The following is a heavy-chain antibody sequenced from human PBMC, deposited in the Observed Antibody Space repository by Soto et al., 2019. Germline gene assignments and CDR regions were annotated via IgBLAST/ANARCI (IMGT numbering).Heavy chain of an antibody. CDR3: VRSIMITFGGVPDAFDI. Sequence: QITLKESGPTLVKPTQTLTLTCTFSGFSLSTSGVGVGWIRQPPGKAQEWLALIYWDDDKRYSPSLKSRLTITKDTAKNQVVLTMTNMDPVDTATYYCVRSIMITFGGVPDAFDIWGQGTMVTVSS. V-gene: IGHV2-5*02. CDR2: IYWDDDK. CDR1: GFSLSTSGVG. J-gene: IGHJ3*02. D-gene: IGHD3-16*01.